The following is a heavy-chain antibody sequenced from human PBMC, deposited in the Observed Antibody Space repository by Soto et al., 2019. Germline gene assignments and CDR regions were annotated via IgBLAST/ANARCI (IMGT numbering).Heavy chain of an antibody. J-gene: IGHJ4*02. V-gene: IGHV1-18*01. CDR1: GYTFTSYH. Sequence: QVQLVQSGAEVKKPGASVKVSCKTSGYTFTSYHISWVRQAPGQGLEWMGWISAYNTNTNYAQKFQGRVTMTTDTLTSTAYMELRSRSSDDTAVYYCARDTPPTDYWGQGTLVTVSS. CDR3: ARDTPPTDY. CDR2: ISAYNTNT.